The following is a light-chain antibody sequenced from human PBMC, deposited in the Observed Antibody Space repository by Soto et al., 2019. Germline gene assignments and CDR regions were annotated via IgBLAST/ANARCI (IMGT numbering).Light chain of an antibody. J-gene: IGKJ1*01. CDR2: GAS. Sequence: DIVLAQSPGTLSLSPGERATLSCRASQSVTNSFLAWYQQKPGQAPRLLIYGASRRATGIPDRLTGSGSGTDFTLTTSRLEPEDFAVYWCQQYDSSPRTFGQGTTVDIX. CDR3: QQYDSSPRT. V-gene: IGKV3-20*01. CDR1: QSVTNSF.